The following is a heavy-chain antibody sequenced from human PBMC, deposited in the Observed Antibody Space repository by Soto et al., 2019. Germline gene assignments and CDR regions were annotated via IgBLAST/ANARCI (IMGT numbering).Heavy chain of an antibody. CDR1: GGSFSGYY. D-gene: IGHD3-22*01. Sequence: PSETLSLTCAVYGGSFSGYYWSWIRQPPGKGLEWIGEINHSGSTNYNPSLKSRVTISVDTSKNQFSLKLSSVTAADTAVYYCARETTREDSSGYYLDIWGQGTMVTVSS. V-gene: IGHV4-34*01. CDR3: ARETTREDSSGYYLDI. CDR2: INHSGST. J-gene: IGHJ3*02.